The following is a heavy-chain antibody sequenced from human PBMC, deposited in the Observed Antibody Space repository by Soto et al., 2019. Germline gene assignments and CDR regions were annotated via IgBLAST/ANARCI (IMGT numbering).Heavy chain of an antibody. CDR2: IYYSGTT. D-gene: IGHD1-26*01. V-gene: IGHV4-31*03. J-gene: IGHJ4*02. CDR1: GGTITTGGHF. CDR3: ARVVSGSYLDY. Sequence: QVQLQESGPGLVKASQTLSLTCTVSGGTITTGGHFWSWIRQYPGKGLEWIGYIYYSGTTHYNPSLKSRVTISIDTCKNQFSLNLSSLTAADTAVYYCARVVSGSYLDYWGQGTLVTVSS.